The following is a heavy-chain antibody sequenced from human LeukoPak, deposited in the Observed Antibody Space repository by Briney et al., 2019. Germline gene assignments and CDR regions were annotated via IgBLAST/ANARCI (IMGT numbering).Heavy chain of an antibody. D-gene: IGHD6-13*01. CDR3: AKDLSSEGSWYGDAFDI. CDR2: ISGSGGST. V-gene: IGHV3-23*01. Sequence: GGSLRLSCAASGFTFSSYAMSWVRQAPGKGLEWVSAISGSGGSTYYADSVKGRFTISRDNSKNTLYLQMNSLRAEDTAVYYCAKDLSSEGSWYGDAFDIWGQGTMVTVSS. J-gene: IGHJ3*02. CDR1: GFTFSSYA.